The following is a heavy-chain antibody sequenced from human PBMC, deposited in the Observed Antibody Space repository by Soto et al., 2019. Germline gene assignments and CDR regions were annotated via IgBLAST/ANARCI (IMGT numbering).Heavy chain of an antibody. CDR1: GYTFTSYA. D-gene: IGHD4-17*01. CDR2: INAGNGNT. V-gene: IGHV1-3*01. Sequence: ASVKVSCKASGYTFTSYAMHWVRQAPGQRLEWMGWINAGNGNTKYSQKFQGRVTITRDTSASTAYMELSSLRSEDTAVYYCARDIYGDYLGNWFDPWGQGTLVTVSS. CDR3: ARDIYGDYLGNWFDP. J-gene: IGHJ5*02.